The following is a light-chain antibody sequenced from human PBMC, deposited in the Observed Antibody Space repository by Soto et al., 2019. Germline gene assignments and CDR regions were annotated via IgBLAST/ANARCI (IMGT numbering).Light chain of an antibody. CDR3: SSYTTIKTVV. CDR1: TSDVGGYDV. J-gene: IGLJ2*01. Sequence: QSALTQPASVSGSPGQSITISCSGTTSDVGGYDVVSWYQQHPGKAPKLMIFEVSNRPSGISDRFSGFKSANTAYLTISGVQPEDEADYHCSSYTTIKTVVFGGGTKLTVL. V-gene: IGLV2-14*01. CDR2: EVS.